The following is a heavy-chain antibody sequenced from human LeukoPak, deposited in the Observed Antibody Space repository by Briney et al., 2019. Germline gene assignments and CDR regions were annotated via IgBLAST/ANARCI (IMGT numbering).Heavy chain of an antibody. Sequence: GSLRLSCAASGFXFSSYWMHWVRQAPGKGLVWVSRINSDGTSTSYADSVKGRFTISGDNAKNTLYLQMNSLRAEDTAVYYCARDYYDSSGYYYVFDYWGQGTLVTVSS. CDR3: ARDYYDSSGYYYVFDY. J-gene: IGHJ4*02. CDR2: INSDGTST. D-gene: IGHD3-22*01. V-gene: IGHV3-74*01. CDR1: GFXFSSYW.